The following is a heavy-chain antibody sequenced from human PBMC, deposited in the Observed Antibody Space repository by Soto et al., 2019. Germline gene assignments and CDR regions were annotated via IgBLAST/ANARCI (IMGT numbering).Heavy chain of an antibody. J-gene: IGHJ4*02. CDR1: GGSFSGHY. CDR2: VNHNGNT. V-gene: IGHV4-34*01. Sequence: SETLSLTCAVYGGSFSGHYWSWIRQPPGKGLEWIGEVNHNGNTNENPSLKSRITISVDTSKDQFSLKLRSVAAADTAVYYCARGITMIAPDKSYFDSWGQGGLVTVSS. D-gene: IGHD3-22*01. CDR3: ARGITMIAPDKSYFDS.